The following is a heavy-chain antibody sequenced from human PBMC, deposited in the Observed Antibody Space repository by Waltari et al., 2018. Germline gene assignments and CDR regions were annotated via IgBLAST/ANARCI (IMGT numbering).Heavy chain of an antibody. D-gene: IGHD2-8*02. CDR2: IYGGSGST. CDR1: GGSISGYY. V-gene: IGHV4-59*08. CDR3: ARHLYCTGSGCYGNYGLDS. Sequence: QVQLQESGPGLVKPSETLSLTCAVSGGSISGYYWSWIRQAPGKGLEWIGYIYGGSGSTSFNPSLKSRVTISIDTSKNQFSLKLSSVTAADTAVYYCARHLYCTGSGCYGNYGLDSWGQGVVVTVSS. J-gene: IGHJ6*02.